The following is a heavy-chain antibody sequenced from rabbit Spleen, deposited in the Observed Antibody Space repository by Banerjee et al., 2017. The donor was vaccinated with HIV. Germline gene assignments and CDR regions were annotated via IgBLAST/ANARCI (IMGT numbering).Heavy chain of an antibody. Sequence: QEQLEESGGGLVKPGASLTLTCTASGFSFSSSYWICWVRQAPGKGLEWIACIYVGSSGSYYASWAKGRFTISKTSSTTVTLQMTSLTAADTATYFCARNSGYNDDADYARLDLWGPGTLVTVS. J-gene: IGHJ3*01. CDR1: GFSFSSSYW. D-gene: IGHD2-1*01. V-gene: IGHV1S45*01. CDR3: ARNSGYNDDADYARLDL. CDR2: IYVGSSGS.